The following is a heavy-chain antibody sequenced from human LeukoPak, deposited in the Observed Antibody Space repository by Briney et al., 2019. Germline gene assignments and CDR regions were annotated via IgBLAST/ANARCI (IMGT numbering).Heavy chain of an antibody. D-gene: IGHD5-18*01. CDR2: IYHSGST. Sequence: PSETLSLTCTVSGYSISRGYYWGWIRQPPGKGLEWIGSIYHSGSTYYNPSLKSRVTISVDTPKNQFSLKLSSVTAADTAVYYCARVAVDLRGYSHGYPVWYFDYWGQGTLVTVSS. J-gene: IGHJ4*02. CDR3: ARVAVDLRGYSHGYPVWYFDY. V-gene: IGHV4-38-2*02. CDR1: GYSISRGYY.